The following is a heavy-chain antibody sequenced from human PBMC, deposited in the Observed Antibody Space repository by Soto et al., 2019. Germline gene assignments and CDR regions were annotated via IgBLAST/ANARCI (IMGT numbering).Heavy chain of an antibody. Sequence: ASVKVSCKASGYTFTSYGITWVRQAPGQGLEWMGWISSYSVKASNAQKFEGRLTMTTDTSTTTAYMELRSLRSDDTAVYYCARNTFSHYYGLDVWGQGTSVTVSS. J-gene: IGHJ6*02. V-gene: IGHV1-18*01. CDR2: ISSYSVKA. D-gene: IGHD3-16*01. CDR3: ARNTFSHYYGLDV. CDR1: GYTFTSYG.